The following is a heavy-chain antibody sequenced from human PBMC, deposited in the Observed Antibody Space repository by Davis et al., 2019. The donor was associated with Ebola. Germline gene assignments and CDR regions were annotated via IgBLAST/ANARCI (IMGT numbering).Heavy chain of an antibody. CDR3: ARAYVPYGMDV. CDR2: ISSTSTNT. CDR1: GFTFSVYH. D-gene: IGHD2-2*01. V-gene: IGHV3-11*06. Sequence: LSLSCAASGFTFSVYHMSWIRQAPGKGLEWVSDISSTSTNTKYADSVKGRLTISRDNTKNSLYLQMNSLRAEDTAVYYCARAYVPYGMDVWGQGTTVTVSS. J-gene: IGHJ6*02.